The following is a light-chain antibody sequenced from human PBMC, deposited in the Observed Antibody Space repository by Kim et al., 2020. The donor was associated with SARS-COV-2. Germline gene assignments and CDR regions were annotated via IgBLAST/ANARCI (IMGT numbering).Light chain of an antibody. J-gene: IGKJ4*01. CDR2: GAS. CDR3: QQYNNWLPVGLT. V-gene: IGKV3-15*01. CDR1: QSVSSN. Sequence: EIVMTQSPATLSVSPGERATLSCRASQSVSSNLAWYQQKPGQAPRLLIYGASTRATGIPARFSGSGSGTEFTLTISSLQSEDFAVYYCQQYNNWLPVGLTFGGGTKVDIK.